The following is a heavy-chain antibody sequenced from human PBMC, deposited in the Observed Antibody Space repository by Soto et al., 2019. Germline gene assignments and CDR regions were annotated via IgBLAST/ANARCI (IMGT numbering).Heavy chain of an antibody. CDR2: INPSSGGT. V-gene: IGHV1-2*02. CDR1: GYTFITYF. J-gene: IGHJ6*03. Sequence: GASVKVSCKASGYTFITYFMHWVRQAPGQGLEWMGVINPSSGGTNYAQKFQDRVTMTRDTSISTAYMELSRLRSDDTAVYYCARGPYYDFWSGFTYYMDVWGKGTTVTVSS. D-gene: IGHD3-3*01. CDR3: ARGPYYDFWSGFTYYMDV.